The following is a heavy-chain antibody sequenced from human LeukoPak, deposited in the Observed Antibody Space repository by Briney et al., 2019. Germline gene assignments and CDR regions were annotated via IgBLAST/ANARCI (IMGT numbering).Heavy chain of an antibody. Sequence: ASVKVSCKASGYTFSDYYMHWVRQAPGQGLEWMGRINPNSGGTYYAQKFQGRVTMTRDTSTSTAYMDLSRLKSDDTAVYYCARAYRGSYRDDYWGQGTLVTVSS. CDR2: INPNSGGT. J-gene: IGHJ4*02. D-gene: IGHD1-26*01. CDR3: ARAYRGSYRDDY. V-gene: IGHV1-2*06. CDR1: GYTFSDYY.